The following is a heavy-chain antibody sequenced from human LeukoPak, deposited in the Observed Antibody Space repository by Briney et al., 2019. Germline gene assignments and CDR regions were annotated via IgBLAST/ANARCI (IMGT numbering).Heavy chain of an antibody. D-gene: IGHD1-26*01. CDR3: AREISSGSYFGY. CDR2: IYYSGST. CDR1: GGSISTGDYY. Sequence: SETLSLTCTVFGGSISTGDYYWSWIRQPPGKGLEWIGYIYYSGSTYYHPSLKSRITISVDTSKNQFSLNLSSVTAADTAVYYCAREISSGSYFGYWGQGTLVTVS. V-gene: IGHV4-30-4*02. J-gene: IGHJ4*02.